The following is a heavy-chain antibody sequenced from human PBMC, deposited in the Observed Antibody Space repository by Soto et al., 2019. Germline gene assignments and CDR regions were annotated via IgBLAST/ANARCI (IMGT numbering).Heavy chain of an antibody. J-gene: IGHJ5*02. CDR2: ISGSDDIT. CDR3: ARDLLLLGDGSQLELFSYRAQRSPDP. Sequence: GGSLRLSCAASGFTFSSYAMSWVRQAPGKGLEWVSVISGSDDITYYADSVKGRFTISRDNSKNTLFLQMSSLRVEDTAVYYCARDLLLLGDGSQLELFSYRAQRSPDP. CDR1: GFTFSSYA. V-gene: IGHV3-23*01. D-gene: IGHD3-16*01.